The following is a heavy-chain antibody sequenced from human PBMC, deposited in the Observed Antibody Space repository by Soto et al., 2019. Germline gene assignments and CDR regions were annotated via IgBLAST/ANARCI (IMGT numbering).Heavy chain of an antibody. CDR3: ARTLDYGHMDV. V-gene: IGHV4-4*09. Sequence: QVQMQESGPGLVKPSETLSLTCTVSGDSVRNQYWSWIRRPPGRGLEWIGYIYRSGSTKYNPSLKSRLTISVDTSKTQFSLKLSSVTAADTAVYYCARTLDYGHMDVWGKGPTVTVSS. CDR1: GDSVRNQY. J-gene: IGHJ6*03. CDR2: IYRSGST. D-gene: IGHD3-16*01.